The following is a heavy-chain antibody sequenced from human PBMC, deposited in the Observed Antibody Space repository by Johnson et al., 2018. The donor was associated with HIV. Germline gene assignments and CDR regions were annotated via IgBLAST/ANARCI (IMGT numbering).Heavy chain of an antibody. CDR2: ISYDGSNK. CDR1: GFTFSSYA. Sequence: QVQLVESGGGVVQPGRSLRLSCAASGFTFSSYAMHWVRQAPGKGLEWLAAISYDGSNKYYDDSSLGRFSIARDNSTNSLYLQMNSLRSEDTAVYYCARDCSSWLHAFDIWGQGTMVTVSS. D-gene: IGHD6-13*01. V-gene: IGHV3-30*04. J-gene: IGHJ3*02. CDR3: ARDCSSWLHAFDI.